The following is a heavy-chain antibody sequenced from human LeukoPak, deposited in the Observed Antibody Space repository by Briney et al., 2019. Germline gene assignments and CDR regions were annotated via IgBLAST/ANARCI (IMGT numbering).Heavy chain of an antibody. J-gene: IGHJ4*02. D-gene: IGHD4-17*01. CDR2: ISYDGSNK. CDR3: ATDHGFHYGAYFDY. Sequence: PGRSLRLSCAASGFTFSSFGMHWVRQAPGKGLEWVAVISYDGSNKYSADFVKGRFTISRDNSKNTLYLQMNSLRAEDTAVYYCATDHGFHYGAYFDYWGQGTLVTVSS. V-gene: IGHV3-30*03. CDR1: GFTFSSFG.